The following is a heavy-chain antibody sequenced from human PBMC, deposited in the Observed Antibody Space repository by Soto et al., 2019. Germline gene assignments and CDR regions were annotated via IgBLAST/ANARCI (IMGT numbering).Heavy chain of an antibody. CDR3: ARDLYFELPHGGEASGYFQH. D-gene: IGHD3-9*01. J-gene: IGHJ1*01. CDR1: GGTFSSYA. CDR2: IIPIFGTA. Sequence: SVKVSCKASGGTFSSYAISWVRQAPGQGLEWMGGIIPIFGTANYAQKFQGRVTITADESTSTAYMELSSLRSEDTAVYYCARDLYFELPHGGEASGYFQHWGQGTLVTVSS. V-gene: IGHV1-69*13.